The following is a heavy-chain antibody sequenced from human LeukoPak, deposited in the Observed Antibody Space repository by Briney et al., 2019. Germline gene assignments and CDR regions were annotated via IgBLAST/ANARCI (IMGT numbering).Heavy chain of an antibody. CDR3: AKDRGSGFDYYFDY. CDR2: ISWNSGSI. CDR1: GFTFDDYA. V-gene: IGHV3-9*01. D-gene: IGHD6-19*01. J-gene: IGHJ4*02. Sequence: GGSLRLSCAASGFTFDDYAMHWVRQAPGKGLEWVSGISWNSGSIGYADSVKGRFTISRDNAKNSLYLQMNSLRAEDTALYYCAKDRGSGFDYYFDYWGQGTLVTVSS.